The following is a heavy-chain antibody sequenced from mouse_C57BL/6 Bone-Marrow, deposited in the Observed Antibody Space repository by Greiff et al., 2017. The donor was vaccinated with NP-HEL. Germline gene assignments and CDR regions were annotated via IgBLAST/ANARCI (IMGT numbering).Heavy chain of an antibody. CDR1: GYAFSSYW. D-gene: IGHD1-1*01. CDR2: IYPGDGDT. Sequence: QVQLQQSGAELVKPGASVKISCKASGYAFSSYWMNWVKQRPGKGLAWIGQIYPGDGDTNYNGKFKGKATLTADKSSSTAYMQLSSLTSEDSAVYFCAREAYYYGSSYGAWFAYWGQGTLVTVSA. CDR3: AREAYYYGSSYGAWFAY. V-gene: IGHV1-80*01. J-gene: IGHJ3*01.